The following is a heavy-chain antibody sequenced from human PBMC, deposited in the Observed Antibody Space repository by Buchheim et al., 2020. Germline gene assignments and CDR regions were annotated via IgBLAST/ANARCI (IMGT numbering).Heavy chain of an antibody. J-gene: IGHJ4*02. CDR1: GFTFSRYG. Sequence: QVQLVESGGGVVQPGRSLRLSCAASGFTFSRYGMHWVRQAPGKGLEWVAVISYDGSNKYYADSVKGRFTISRNNSKNTLYLQMNSQRAEDTAGYYCAKDHGDNWNYEGYFDYWGQGTL. D-gene: IGHD1-7*01. CDR2: ISYDGSNK. CDR3: AKDHGDNWNYEGYFDY. V-gene: IGHV3-30*18.